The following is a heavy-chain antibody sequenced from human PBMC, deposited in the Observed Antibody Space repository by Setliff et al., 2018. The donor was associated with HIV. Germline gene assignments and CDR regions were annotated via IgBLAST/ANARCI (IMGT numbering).Heavy chain of an antibody. J-gene: IGHJ6*03. CDR1: GYTFNNYY. D-gene: IGHD3-10*01. V-gene: IGHV1-46*02. CDR3: ARAVRVVRGVIRNYYYYMDV. CDR2: INPSDNRT. Sequence: GASVKVPCKASGYTFNNYYMHWVRQAPGQGLEWMGIINPSDNRTYYAQKFQGRVTMTRDTSTSSVYMELRSLRSEDTAVYYCARAVRVVRGVIRNYYYYMDVWGKGTTVTVSS.